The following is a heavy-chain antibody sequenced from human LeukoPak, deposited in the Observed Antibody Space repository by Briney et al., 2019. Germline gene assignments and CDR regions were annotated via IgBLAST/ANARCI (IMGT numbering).Heavy chain of an antibody. CDR1: RVTFDDYA. J-gene: IGHJ3*02. V-gene: IGHV3-9*03. Sequence: GGSLRLSCAEPRVTFDDYAMHWVRQAPGKGLEWVSGISWNSGSIGYADSVKGRFTISRDNAKNSLYLQMNSLRAEDMALYYCAKDVTRGYYYDSSGPAFDIWGQGTMVTVSS. CDR2: ISWNSGSI. D-gene: IGHD3-22*01. CDR3: AKDVTRGYYYDSSGPAFDI.